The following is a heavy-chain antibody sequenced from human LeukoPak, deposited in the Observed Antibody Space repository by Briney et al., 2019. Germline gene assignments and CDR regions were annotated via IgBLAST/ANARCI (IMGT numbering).Heavy chain of an antibody. V-gene: IGHV1-46*01. D-gene: IGHD3-3*01. CDR1: GYTFTSYY. J-gene: IGHJ4*02. Sequence: ASVKVSCKASGYTFTSYYVHWVRQAPGQGLEWMGIINPSGGSTSYAQKFQGRVTMTRNTSISTAYMELSSLRSEDTAVYYCARGDYDFWSGYIDYWGQGTLVTVSS. CDR2: INPSGGST. CDR3: ARGDYDFWSGYIDY.